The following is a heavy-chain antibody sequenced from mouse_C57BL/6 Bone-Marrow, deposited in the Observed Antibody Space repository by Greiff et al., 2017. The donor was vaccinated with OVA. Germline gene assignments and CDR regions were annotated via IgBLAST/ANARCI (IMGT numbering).Heavy chain of an antibody. CDR1: EYEFPSHD. Sequence: EVKVVESGGGLVQPGESLKLSCESNEYEFPSHDMSWVRKTPEKRLELVAAINSGGGCTYYPDTMERRFIISRDTTKKPLYLQMSSLRAEDTALYYCARHGVTGADWGQGTLVTVSA. D-gene: IGHD2-2*01. J-gene: IGHJ3*01. CDR3: ARHGVTGAD. CDR2: INSGGGCT. V-gene: IGHV5-2*01.